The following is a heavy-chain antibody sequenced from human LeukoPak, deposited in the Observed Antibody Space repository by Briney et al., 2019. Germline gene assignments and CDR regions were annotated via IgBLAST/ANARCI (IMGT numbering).Heavy chain of an antibody. CDR2: IYYNGSP. CDR1: GVSISSYY. D-gene: IGHD1-14*01. CDR3: ARHIYRTFHFDY. V-gene: IGHV4-59*08. J-gene: IGHJ4*02. Sequence: SETLSLTCTVSGVSISSYYWSWIRQPPGKGLEWIGYIYYNGSPNYSPSLKSRVTLSIDTSMNQFSLKLGSVTAADTAVYYCARHIYRTFHFDYWGQGTLVTVSS.